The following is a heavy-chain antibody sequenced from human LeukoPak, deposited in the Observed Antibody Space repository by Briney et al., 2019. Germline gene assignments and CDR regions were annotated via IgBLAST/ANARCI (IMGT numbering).Heavy chain of an antibody. D-gene: IGHD5-18*01. J-gene: IGHJ4*02. CDR1: GFNFSNYA. Sequence: GGSLRLSCAASGFNFSNYAMSWVRQAPGKGLEWVSVISGSGVSTYYADSVKGRFTISRDNSKNTLYMQMNGLRAEDTAVYYCAKGDKPVIAMVKFDYWGQGTLVTVSS. CDR3: AKGDKPVIAMVKFDY. CDR2: ISGSGVST. V-gene: IGHV3-23*01.